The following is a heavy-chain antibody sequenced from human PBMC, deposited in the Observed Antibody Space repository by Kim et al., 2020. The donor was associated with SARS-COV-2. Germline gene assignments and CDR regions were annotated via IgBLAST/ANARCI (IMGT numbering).Heavy chain of an antibody. CDR2: IRSKANAFAT. CDR1: GFTFSDYA. Sequence: GGSLRLSCAASGFTFSDYAMNWVRQASGKGLEWVGRIRSKANAFATAYAATGKGRFTISSDDSEYTAHMQMNSPKTEDAAVYYCAGVSGTTLSFWDAF. D-gene: IGHD1-1*01. V-gene: IGHV3-73*01. J-gene: IGHJ3*01. CDR3: AGVSGTTLSFWDAF.